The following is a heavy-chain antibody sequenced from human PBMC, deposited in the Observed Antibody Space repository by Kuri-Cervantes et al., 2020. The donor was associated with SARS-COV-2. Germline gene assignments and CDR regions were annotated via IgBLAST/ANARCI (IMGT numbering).Heavy chain of an antibody. Sequence: SETLSLTCTVSGGSVRSGSYYWSWIRQPPGKGLEWLGYMYYTGSTNYNPSLKSRVTISVDTSKNQFYLKLSSVTAADTAVYYCARDLPGYCSGGSCGGQFGYWGQGTLVTVSS. CDR2: MYYTGST. J-gene: IGHJ4*02. CDR1: GGSVRSGSYY. V-gene: IGHV4-61*01. D-gene: IGHD2-15*01. CDR3: ARDLPGYCSGGSCGGQFGY.